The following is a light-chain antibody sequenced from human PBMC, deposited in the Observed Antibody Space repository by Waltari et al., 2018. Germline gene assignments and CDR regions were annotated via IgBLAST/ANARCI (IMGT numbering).Light chain of an antibody. J-gene: IGKJ2*02. CDR2: GAS. CDR1: QSVSSN. V-gene: IGKV3-15*01. Sequence: EIVMTQSPATLSVSPGERATLSCRASQSVSSNLAWHQQKPGQAPRLLIYGASTRATGIPARFSGSGSGTEFTLTISSLQSEDFAVYYCQQYNNWLRTFGQGTKLEIK. CDR3: QQYNNWLRT.